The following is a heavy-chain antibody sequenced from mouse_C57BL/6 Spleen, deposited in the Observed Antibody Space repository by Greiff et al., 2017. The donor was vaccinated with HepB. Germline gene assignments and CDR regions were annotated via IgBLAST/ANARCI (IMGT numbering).Heavy chain of an antibody. V-gene: IGHV1-80*01. CDR1: GYAFSSYW. D-gene: IGHD1-1*01. Sequence: QVQLQQSGAELVKPGASVKISCKASGYAFSSYWMNWVKQRPGKGLEWIGQIYPGDGDTNYNGKFKGKATLTADKSSSTAYMQLSSLTSEDSAVYFCARGGPYYGSVYYAMDYWGQGTSVTVSS. CDR2: IYPGDGDT. CDR3: ARGGPYYGSVYYAMDY. J-gene: IGHJ4*01.